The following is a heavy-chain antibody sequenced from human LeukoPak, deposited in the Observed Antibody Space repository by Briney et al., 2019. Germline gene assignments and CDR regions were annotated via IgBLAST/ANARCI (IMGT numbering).Heavy chain of an antibody. CDR3: VYQLPNLNWSDP. V-gene: IGHV1-2*02. CDR2: INPNSGGT. D-gene: IGHD2-2*01. Sequence: ASVKVSCKASGYTFTGYYMHWARQAPGQGLEWMGWINPNSGGTSYAQKFQGRVTMTRDTSISTAYMELSRLRSDDTAVYYCVYQLPNLNWSDPWGQGTLVTVSS. CDR1: GYTFTGYY. J-gene: IGHJ5*02.